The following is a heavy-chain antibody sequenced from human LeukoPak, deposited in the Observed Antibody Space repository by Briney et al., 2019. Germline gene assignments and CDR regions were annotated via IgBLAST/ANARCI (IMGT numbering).Heavy chain of an antibody. Sequence: PSETLSLTCTVSGGSISSYHWSWIRQPPGRGLEWIGYISYSGSTNYNPSLKSRATISVDTSKNQFSLKLSSVTAADTAVYYCARHSLYSSSSNWFDPWGQGTLVTVSS. CDR2: ISYSGST. CDR3: ARHSLYSSSSNWFDP. D-gene: IGHD6-6*01. J-gene: IGHJ5*02. V-gene: IGHV4-59*08. CDR1: GGSISSYH.